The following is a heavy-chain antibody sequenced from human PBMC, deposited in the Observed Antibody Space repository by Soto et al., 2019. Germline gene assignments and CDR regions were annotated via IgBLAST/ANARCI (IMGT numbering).Heavy chain of an antibody. CDR3: AKCGSSYYMDV. CDR1: GFAFTSYA. J-gene: IGHJ6*03. V-gene: IGHV3-23*01. CDR2: VSGGGGGT. D-gene: IGHD6-6*01. Sequence: GGSLRLSCAASGFAFTSYAMTWVRQTPGKGLEWVSAVSGGGGGTYYADSLRGRFTISRDNSKNTVYLEMISLRADDTAVYHCAKCGSSYYMDVWGKGTTVTVSS.